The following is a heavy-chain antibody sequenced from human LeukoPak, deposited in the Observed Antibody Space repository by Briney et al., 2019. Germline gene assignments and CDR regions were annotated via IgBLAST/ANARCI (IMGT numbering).Heavy chain of an antibody. D-gene: IGHD6-19*01. Sequence: GGSLRLSCAASGFTFSSYSMNWVRQAPGRGLEWVSSISSSSSYIYYADSVKGRFTISRDNAKNSLYLQMNSLRAEDTAVYYCARGGYSSGWYPPDYWGQGTLVTVSS. CDR3: ARGGYSSGWYPPDY. V-gene: IGHV3-21*01. CDR1: GFTFSSYS. CDR2: ISSSSSYI. J-gene: IGHJ4*02.